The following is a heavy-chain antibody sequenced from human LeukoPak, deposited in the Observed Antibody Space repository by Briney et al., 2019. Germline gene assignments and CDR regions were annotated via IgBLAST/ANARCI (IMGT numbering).Heavy chain of an antibody. CDR3: ASGYYYGSGSYGAFDI. CDR1: GFTFDDYG. Sequence: GGSLRLSCAASGFTFDDYGMSWVRQAPGKGLEWVSSISSSSSYIYYADSVKGRFTISRDNAKNSLYLQMNSLRAEDTAVYYCASGYYYGSGSYGAFDIWGQGTMVTVSS. CDR2: ISSSSSYI. V-gene: IGHV3-21*01. J-gene: IGHJ3*02. D-gene: IGHD3-10*01.